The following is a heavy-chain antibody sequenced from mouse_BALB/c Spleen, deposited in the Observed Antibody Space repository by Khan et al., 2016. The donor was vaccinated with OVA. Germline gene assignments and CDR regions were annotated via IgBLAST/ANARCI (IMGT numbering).Heavy chain of an antibody. CDR1: GFNIKDYY. CDR3: AGSGYSSWFAY. J-gene: IGHJ3*01. Sequence: EVQLQEPGAELVRPGALVKLSCKASGFNIKDYYIHWVKQRPEQGLEWIGWIDPENGETVYDPKLQGKAIITADTSSNTVYLHLSSLTSEDTAFFCCAGSGYSSWFAYWGHGALVTVSS. CDR2: IDPENGET. V-gene: IGHV14-1*02.